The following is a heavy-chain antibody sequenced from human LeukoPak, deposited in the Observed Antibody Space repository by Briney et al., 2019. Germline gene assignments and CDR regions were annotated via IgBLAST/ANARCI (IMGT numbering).Heavy chain of an antibody. CDR1: GGSISSGGYS. Sequence: SQTLSLTCAVSGGSISSGGYSWSWIRQPPGKGLEWIGYIYHSGSTYYNPSLKSRVTISVDRSKNQFSLKLSSVTAADTAVYYCARGLNYYGSSGYRVGWFDPWGQGTLVTVSS. CDR2: IYHSGST. J-gene: IGHJ5*02. CDR3: ARGLNYYGSSGYRVGWFDP. V-gene: IGHV4-30-2*01. D-gene: IGHD3-22*01.